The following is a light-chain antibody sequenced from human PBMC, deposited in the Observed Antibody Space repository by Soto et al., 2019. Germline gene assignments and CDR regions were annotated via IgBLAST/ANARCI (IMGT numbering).Light chain of an antibody. Sequence: IQITKSPSTLSASIGERVTITCPASQNISRWLAWYQQEPGKAPKLLMYDASSLQSGVPSRFSGSGTGTEFTLTITSLHPDDFATYYCQQYISYSALAFGQGTKVDIK. CDR2: DAS. CDR1: QNISRW. J-gene: IGKJ1*01. CDR3: QQYISYSALA. V-gene: IGKV1-5*01.